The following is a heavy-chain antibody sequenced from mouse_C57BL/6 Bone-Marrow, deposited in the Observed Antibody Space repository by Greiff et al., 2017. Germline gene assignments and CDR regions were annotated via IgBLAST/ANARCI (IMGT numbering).Heavy chain of an antibody. Sequence: QVQLQQSGAELVKPGASVKMSCKASGYTFTSYWITWVKQRPGQGLEWIGDIYPGSGSTNYNEKFKSKATLTVDTSSITAYMQLSILTSEDSAVYYCARPYYSNYWYFDVCGTGTTVTVSS. CDR2: IYPGSGST. D-gene: IGHD2-5*01. CDR1: GYTFTSYW. J-gene: IGHJ1*03. V-gene: IGHV1-55*01. CDR3: ARPYYSNYWYFDV.